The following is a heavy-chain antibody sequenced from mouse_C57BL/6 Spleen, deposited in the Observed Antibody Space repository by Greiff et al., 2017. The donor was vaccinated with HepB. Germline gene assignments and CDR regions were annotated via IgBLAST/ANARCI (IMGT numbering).Heavy chain of an antibody. D-gene: IGHD2-10*01. J-gene: IGHJ1*03. CDR2: IDPSDSYT. CDR3: ARRAYSNWYFDV. CDR1: GYTFTSYW. Sequence: VQLQQSGAELVKPGASVKLSCKASGYTFTSYWMQWVKQRPGQGLEWIGEIDPSDSYTNYNQKFKGKATLTVDTSSSTAYMQLSSLTSEDSAVYYCARRAYSNWYFDVWGTGTTVTVSS. V-gene: IGHV1-50*01.